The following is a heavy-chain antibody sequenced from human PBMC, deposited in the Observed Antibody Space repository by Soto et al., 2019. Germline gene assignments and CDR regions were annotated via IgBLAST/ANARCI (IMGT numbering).Heavy chain of an antibody. CDR3: AKEWSDARTREKCGLVDY. CDR2: IRASGTST. D-gene: IGHD2-8*01. Sequence: GGSLRLSCAASGFTFSSYAMAWVHQAPGKGLEWVSTIRASGTSTYYADSVEGRFSISRDNSKNTLYLQMNSLRAEDTAVYYCAKEWSDARTREKCGLVDYWGQGALVTVSS. J-gene: IGHJ4*02. CDR1: GFTFSSYA. V-gene: IGHV3-23*01.